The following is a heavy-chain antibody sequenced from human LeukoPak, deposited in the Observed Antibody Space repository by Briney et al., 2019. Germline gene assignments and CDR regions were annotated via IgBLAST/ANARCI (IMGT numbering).Heavy chain of an antibody. CDR3: ARLMRRGWGGATFDY. D-gene: IGHD1-26*01. CDR1: GSSFATFW. Sequence: GESLRISCQGSGSSFATFWISWVRQMPGKGLEWIGRIDLIDSYTNYRPSFQGHVTISADKSISTSYLQWSSLEASTTALYYCARLMRRGWGGATFDYWSQGSLVTVYS. CDR2: IDLIDSYT. J-gene: IGHJ4*02. V-gene: IGHV5-10-1*01.